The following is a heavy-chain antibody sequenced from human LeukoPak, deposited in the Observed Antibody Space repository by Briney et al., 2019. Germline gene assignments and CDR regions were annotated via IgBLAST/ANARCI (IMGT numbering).Heavy chain of an antibody. CDR2: IYTSGST. Sequence: ASETLSLTCTVSGGSISSYYWSWIRQPPGKGLEWIGYIYTSGSTNYNPSLKSRVTISVDTSKNQLSLKLSSVTAADTAVYYCAKTIFGVVMGHNWFDPWGQGTLVTVSS. J-gene: IGHJ5*02. V-gene: IGHV4-4*09. D-gene: IGHD3-3*01. CDR1: GGSISSYY. CDR3: AKTIFGVVMGHNWFDP.